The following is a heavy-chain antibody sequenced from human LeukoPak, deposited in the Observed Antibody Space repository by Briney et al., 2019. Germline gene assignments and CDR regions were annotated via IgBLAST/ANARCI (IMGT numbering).Heavy chain of an antibody. CDR3: TRPREMEYYFDY. Sequence: SGGSLRLSCAASGFTFSSYSMNWVRQAPGKGLEWVGFIRSKAYGGTTEYAASVKGRFTISRDDSKSIAYLQMNSLKTEDTAVYYCTRPREMEYYFDYWGQGTLVTVSS. J-gene: IGHJ4*02. CDR1: GFTFSSYS. CDR2: IRSKAYGGTT. V-gene: IGHV3-49*04. D-gene: IGHD1-1*01.